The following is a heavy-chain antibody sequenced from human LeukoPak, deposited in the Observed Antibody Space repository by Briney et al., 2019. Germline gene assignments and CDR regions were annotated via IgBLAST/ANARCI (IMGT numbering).Heavy chain of an antibody. V-gene: IGHV3-23*01. Sequence: GGSLRLSCAASGFTFSTFAMIWVRQPPGKGLEWVSSIFPSGGEINYADSVRGRFTISRDNSKSTLSLQMNSLRAEDTAVYYCAKAYYDDYATAPRDFYYWGQGTLVTVSS. J-gene: IGHJ4*02. CDR1: GFTFSTFA. CDR2: IFPSGGEI. CDR3: AKAYYDDYATAPRDFYY. D-gene: IGHD4-17*01.